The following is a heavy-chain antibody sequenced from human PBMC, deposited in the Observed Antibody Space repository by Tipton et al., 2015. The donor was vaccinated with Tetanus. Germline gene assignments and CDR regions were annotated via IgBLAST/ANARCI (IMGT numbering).Heavy chain of an antibody. CDR3: ARHLYGYWFDP. V-gene: IGHV4-39*02. J-gene: IGHJ5*02. CDR2: VYFEGST. D-gene: IGHD5-24*01. CDR1: GASISDKKYY. Sequence: TLSLTCIVSGASISDKKYYWGWIRQAPGKGLEWIASVYFEGSTYYSPSLKSRLTIDVDTSQNLFSLRLTSVTAADTAVYYCARHLYGYWFDPWSQGALVTVSS.